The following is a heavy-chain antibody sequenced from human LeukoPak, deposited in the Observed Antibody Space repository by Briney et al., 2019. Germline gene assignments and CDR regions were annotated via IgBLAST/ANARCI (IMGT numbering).Heavy chain of an antibody. D-gene: IGHD3-10*01. CDR2: ISGSGGST. J-gene: IGHJ6*02. CDR1: GFTFSSYA. CDR3: AKSPGEAADYYYYSMDV. V-gene: IGHV3-23*01. Sequence: GGSLRLSCAASGFTFSSYAMSWVRQAPGKGLEWVSAISGSGGSTYYAETVKGRFTISRDNSKNTLYLQMNSLRAEDTAVYYWAKSPGEAADYYYYSMDVWGQGTTVTVSS.